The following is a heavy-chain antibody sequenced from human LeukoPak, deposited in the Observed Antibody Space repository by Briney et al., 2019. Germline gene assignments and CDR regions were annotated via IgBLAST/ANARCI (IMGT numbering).Heavy chain of an antibody. V-gene: IGHV4-34*01. D-gene: IGHD2-15*01. Sequence: SETLSLTCAVYGGSFSGYYWSWIRQPPGKGLEWIGEINHSGSTNYNPSLKSRVTISVDTSKNQFSLKLSSVTAADTAVYYCARGTSHSSRMDVWGQGTTVTVSS. J-gene: IGHJ6*02. CDR2: INHSGST. CDR3: ARGTSHSSRMDV. CDR1: GGSFSGYY.